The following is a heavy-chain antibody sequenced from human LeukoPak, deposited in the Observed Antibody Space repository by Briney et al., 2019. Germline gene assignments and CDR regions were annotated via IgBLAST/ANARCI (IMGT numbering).Heavy chain of an antibody. J-gene: IGHJ4*02. Sequence: SVKVSCKASGYSFTSYGISWVRQPPGPGHEWMGWISAYNGNTNYAQKLQGRVTMTTDTSTSTAYMELRSLRSEDTAVYYCARGSWFGELSNNHYYFDYWGQGTLVTVSS. CDR1: GYSFTSYG. D-gene: IGHD3-10*01. V-gene: IGHV1-18*01. CDR2: ISAYNGNT. CDR3: ARGSWFGELSNNHYYFDY.